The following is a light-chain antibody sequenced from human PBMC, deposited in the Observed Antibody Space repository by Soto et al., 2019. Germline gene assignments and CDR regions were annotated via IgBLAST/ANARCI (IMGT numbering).Light chain of an antibody. V-gene: IGKV3-20*01. J-gene: IGKJ1*01. CDR3: QQYGSSPRT. CDR2: GAS. CDR1: QSVSSSY. Sequence: EIVLTQSPGTLSLSPGERATLSCRANQSVSSSYLAWYQQKPGQAPRLLIYGASSRATGIPDRFSGSGSGTDFTLTISSQEPEDFTVYYCQQYGSSPRTFGQGTKVEIK.